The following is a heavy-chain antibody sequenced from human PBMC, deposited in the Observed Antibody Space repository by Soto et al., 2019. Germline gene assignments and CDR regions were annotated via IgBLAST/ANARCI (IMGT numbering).Heavy chain of an antibody. Sequence: VQLVETGGELIQPGGSLRLSCAASGFTVSSKYMSWVRQAPGKGLEWVSVIWSAGLIYYADSVRGRFTISRDISKNILYLEMTSLRADDTAVYYCAREAPMDVWGRGTTVTVSS. CDR2: IWSAGLI. CDR1: GFTVSSKY. J-gene: IGHJ6*02. V-gene: IGHV3-53*02. CDR3: AREAPMDV.